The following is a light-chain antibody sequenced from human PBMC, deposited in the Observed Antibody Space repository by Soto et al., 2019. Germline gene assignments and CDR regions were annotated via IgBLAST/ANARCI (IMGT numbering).Light chain of an antibody. CDR3: SSYAGSNSYV. Sequence: QSVLTQPPSASGSPGQSVTISCTGTSSDVGRYNYVSWYQQHPGKAPKVMIYDVSKRPSGVPDRFSGSKSGNTASLTVSGLQAEDEADYYCSSYAGSNSYVFGTGTKVTVL. CDR2: DVS. V-gene: IGLV2-8*01. CDR1: SSDVGRYNY. J-gene: IGLJ1*01.